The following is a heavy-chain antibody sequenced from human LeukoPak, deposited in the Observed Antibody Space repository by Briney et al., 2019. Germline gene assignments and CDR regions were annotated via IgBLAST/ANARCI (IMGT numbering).Heavy chain of an antibody. CDR2: INSDGSST. CDR3: ASLSVSVGTDY. D-gene: IGHD5/OR15-5a*01. J-gene: IGHJ4*02. CDR1: GFPFSSYW. Sequence: GSLILSCAASGFPFSSYWMHWVRPAPGKGLVWVSRINSDGSSTSYADSVKGRFTISRDNAKNTLYLQMNSLRAEDTAVYYCASLSVSVGTDYWGQGTLVTVSS. V-gene: IGHV3-74*01.